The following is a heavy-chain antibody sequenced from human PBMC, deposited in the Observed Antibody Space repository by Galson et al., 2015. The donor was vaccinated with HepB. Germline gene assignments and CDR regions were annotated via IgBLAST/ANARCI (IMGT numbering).Heavy chain of an antibody. CDR1: GFTFSDYS. CDR3: ARGHTPEYGDYGYYFDY. J-gene: IGHJ4*02. CDR2: ISSSSTTI. Sequence: SLRLSCAASGFTFSDYSMHWVRQAPGKGLEWVSYISSSSTTIYYADSVKGRFTISRDNAKNSLYLQMNSLRDEDTAVYCCARGHTPEYGDYGYYFDYWGQGTLVTVSS. V-gene: IGHV3-48*02. D-gene: IGHD4-17*01.